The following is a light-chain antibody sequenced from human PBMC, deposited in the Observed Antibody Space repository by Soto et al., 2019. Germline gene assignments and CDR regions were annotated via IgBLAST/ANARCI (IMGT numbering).Light chain of an antibody. V-gene: IGKV3-20*01. CDR3: HQYGSSPST. CDR2: GAS. CDR1: QSITNNF. Sequence: DIVLTQSPGTLSLSPGERATLSCRASQSITNNFLAWYQQKPGQAPRLLIYGASYRATGIPDRFSGSGSGTDFTLTISRLEPEDFAVYYCHQYGSSPSTFGQGTRLEIK. J-gene: IGKJ5*01.